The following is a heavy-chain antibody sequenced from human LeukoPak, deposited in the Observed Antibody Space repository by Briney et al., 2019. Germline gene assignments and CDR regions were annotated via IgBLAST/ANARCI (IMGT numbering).Heavy chain of an antibody. CDR3: ARVFRYGFGMDV. V-gene: IGHV1-2*02. D-gene: IGHD1-14*01. J-gene: IGHJ6*02. CDR2: INPNSGGT. Sequence: ASVKVSCKASGGTFSRYGISWVRQAPGQGLEWMGWINPNSGGTNYAQKFQGRVTMTRDTSISTAYMELSRLRSDDTAVYYCARVFRYGFGMDVWGQGTTVTVSS. CDR1: GGTFSRYG.